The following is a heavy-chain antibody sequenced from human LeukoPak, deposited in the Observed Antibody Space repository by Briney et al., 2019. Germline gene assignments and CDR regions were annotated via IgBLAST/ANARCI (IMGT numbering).Heavy chain of an antibody. D-gene: IGHD6-19*01. J-gene: IGHJ4*02. Sequence: SVKVSCKASGGTFSSYAISWVRQAPGQGLEWMGGIIPIFGTANYAQKFQGRVTMTEDTSTDTAYMELSSLRSEDTAVYYCARSPEWLNPYFDYWGQGTLVTVSS. V-gene: IGHV1-69*06. CDR1: GGTFSSYA. CDR3: ARSPEWLNPYFDY. CDR2: IIPIFGTA.